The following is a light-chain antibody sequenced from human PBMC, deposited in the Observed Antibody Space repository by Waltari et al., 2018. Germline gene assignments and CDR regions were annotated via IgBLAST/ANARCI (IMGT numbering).Light chain of an antibody. J-gene: IGLJ1*01. CDR3: SSYTTSSAPGV. CDR2: EVS. CDR1: DSDVGAYDF. Sequence: QSALTQPASVSGSPGQSITISCSGTDSDVGAYDFVSWYQQHPGKAPHLIIYEVSNRPSGISNRFSASKSGNTASLTISGLQAVDEADYCCSSYTTSSAPGVFGTGTRVTVL. V-gene: IGLV2-14*01.